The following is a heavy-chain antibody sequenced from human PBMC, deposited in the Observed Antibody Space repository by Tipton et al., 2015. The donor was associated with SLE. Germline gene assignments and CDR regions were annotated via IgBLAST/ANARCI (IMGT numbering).Heavy chain of an antibody. V-gene: IGHV4-59*02. J-gene: IGHJ5*02. CDR3: ARGPPFMEWERNWFDP. Sequence: TLSLTCTVSGGSVSSNYWTWIRQPPGKRLEWIAYIYHSGITNYNPSLQSRVTISVDRSKNQFSLKLTSVTAADTAVYYCARGPPFMEWERNWFDPWGQGTQVTVSS. CDR2: IYHSGIT. D-gene: IGHD3-3*02. CDR1: GGSVSSNY.